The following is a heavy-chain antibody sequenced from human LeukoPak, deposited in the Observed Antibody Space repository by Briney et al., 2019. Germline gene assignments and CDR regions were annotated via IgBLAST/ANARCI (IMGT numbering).Heavy chain of an antibody. D-gene: IGHD5-24*01. V-gene: IGHV1-18*01. Sequence: GASVKVSCKASGYTFTSYAMNWVRQAPGQGLEWMGWISPYNDNTNYVQKLQGRITMTTDTATSTVYMELRSLRSDDTAVYYCARVAEMARVLTFDYWGQGTLVTVSS. CDR2: ISPYNDNT. CDR3: ARVAEMARVLTFDY. J-gene: IGHJ4*02. CDR1: GYTFTSYA.